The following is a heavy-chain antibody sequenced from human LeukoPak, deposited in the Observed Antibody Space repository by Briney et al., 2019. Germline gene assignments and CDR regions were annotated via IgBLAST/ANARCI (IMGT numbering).Heavy chain of an antibody. V-gene: IGHV3-23*01. CDR3: VKGPRPDITVAHTVEN. CDR1: GFTFSTYA. D-gene: IGHD6-19*01. CDR2: ISSRGDST. Sequence: GRSLRLSCVASGFTFSTYAMHWVRQVPGRGLEWVSTISSRGDSTYVADSVKGRFTISRDNSKNSLYLQMNTVRAEDTAVYYCVKGPRPDITVAHTVENWGQGTLVTVSS. J-gene: IGHJ4*02.